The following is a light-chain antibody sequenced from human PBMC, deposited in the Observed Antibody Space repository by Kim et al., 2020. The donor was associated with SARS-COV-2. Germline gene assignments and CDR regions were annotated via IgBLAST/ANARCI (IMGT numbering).Light chain of an antibody. CDR3: QQYRSSPYT. V-gene: IGKV4-1*01. J-gene: IGKJ2*01. CDR2: WAS. CDR1: QNLIYRSNAENY. Sequence: DIVMTQSPDSLAVSLGERATINCKSSQNLIYRSNAENYLAWYQQKPGQPPKWLIYWASTRESGVPDRFSGSGSGTDFTLTINNLQAEDVAVYFCQQYRSSPYTFGQGTRLGI.